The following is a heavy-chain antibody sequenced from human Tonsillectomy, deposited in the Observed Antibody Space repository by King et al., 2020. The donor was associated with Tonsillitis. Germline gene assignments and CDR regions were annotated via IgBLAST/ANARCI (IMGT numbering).Heavy chain of an antibody. CDR3: ARGRRGASDAFDQ. V-gene: IGHV3-9*01. CDR1: GFKFEDYA. J-gene: IGHJ3*01. CDR2: ISRSSAGI. D-gene: IGHD3-10*01. Sequence: VQLVESGGGLVQPGRSLRLSCEVSGFKFEDYAMHWVRQIPGKGLEWVAGISRSSAGIGYGDSVKDRFTISRDNVKKSLSLEMNSLKTDDTALYYCARGRRGASDAFDQWGQGTRSPSLQ.